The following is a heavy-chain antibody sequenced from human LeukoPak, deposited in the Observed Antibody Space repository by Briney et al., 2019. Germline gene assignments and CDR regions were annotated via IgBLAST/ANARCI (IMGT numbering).Heavy chain of an antibody. CDR3: AKDRWDLGVYYGMDV. J-gene: IGHJ6*04. Sequence: GGSLRLSCAASGFTFSSYGMHWVRQAPGKGLEWVAVISYDGSNKYYADSVKGRFTISRDNSKNTLYLQMNSLGAEDTAVYYCAKDRWDLGVYYGMDVWGKGTTVTVSS. V-gene: IGHV3-30*18. D-gene: IGHD1-26*01. CDR1: GFTFSSYG. CDR2: ISYDGSNK.